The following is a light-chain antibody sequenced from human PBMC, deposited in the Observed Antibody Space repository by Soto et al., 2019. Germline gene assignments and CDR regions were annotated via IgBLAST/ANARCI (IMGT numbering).Light chain of an antibody. CDR3: GTYDSSLRDGV. J-gene: IGLJ1*01. Sequence: QSVLTQPPSVSAAPGQKVTISCSGSSSNIENYYVSWYQQLPGTAPKLLIYDNNKRPSGIPDRFSGSKSGTSATLDITGRQTGDEADYYCGTYDSSLRDGVFGTGTKLTVL. V-gene: IGLV1-51*01. CDR1: SSNIENYY. CDR2: DNN.